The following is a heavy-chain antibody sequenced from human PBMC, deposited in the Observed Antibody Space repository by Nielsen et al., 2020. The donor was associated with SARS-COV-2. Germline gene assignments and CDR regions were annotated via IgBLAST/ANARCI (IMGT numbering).Heavy chain of an antibody. Sequence: LETLSLTCTVSGSSINIGDHNWSWIRQPPGKRLVWIGYIYYSGSTNYNPSLKSRVTISVDTSKNQFSLKLSSVTAADTAVYYCARGRRSSSSYYFDYWGQGTLVTVSS. CDR2: IYYSGST. V-gene: IGHV4-61*08. D-gene: IGHD6-6*01. CDR3: ARGRRSSSSYYFDY. CDR1: GSSINIGDHN. J-gene: IGHJ4*02.